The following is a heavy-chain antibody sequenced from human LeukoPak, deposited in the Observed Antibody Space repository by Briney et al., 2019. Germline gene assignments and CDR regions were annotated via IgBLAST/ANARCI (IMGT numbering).Heavy chain of an antibody. CDR2: INPVTGDA. J-gene: IGHJ4*02. V-gene: IGHV1-8*01. CDR1: GYTFTNFD. CDR3: ARAPMGTAAFY. D-gene: IGHD2-2*01. Sequence: ASVKVSCKASGYTFTNFDINWVRQAPEQGLEWMGWINPVTGDAGSTQKFQGRVTLTRDTSISTAYMELSSLTSDDTAFYYCARAPMGTAAFYWGQGTLVTVSS.